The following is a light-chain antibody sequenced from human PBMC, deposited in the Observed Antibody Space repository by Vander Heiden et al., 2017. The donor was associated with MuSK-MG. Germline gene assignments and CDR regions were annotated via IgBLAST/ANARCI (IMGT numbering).Light chain of an antibody. CDR2: TNN. Sequence: SVLTQPPSASGTPGQRVAISCSGSSSNIGSNSVYWYQQLPGTAPNLLIYTNNQRPSGVPDRFSGSKSGTTASLAISGLRPEDEADYYCAAWDDSLNALVFGGGTKLTVL. CDR1: SSNIGSNS. CDR3: AAWDDSLNALV. V-gene: IGLV1-47*02. J-gene: IGLJ2*01.